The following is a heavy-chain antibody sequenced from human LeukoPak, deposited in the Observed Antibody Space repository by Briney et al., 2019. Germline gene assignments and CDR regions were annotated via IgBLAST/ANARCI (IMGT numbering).Heavy chain of an antibody. D-gene: IGHD7-27*01. J-gene: IGHJ4*02. CDR1: GGSISSHYY. CDR3: ARWDWGSASLDY. CDR2: IYSSGNS. Sequence: SETLSLTCTVSGGSISSHYYWNWFRQPAGKGLEWIGRIYSSGNSYYNASLQSRVTMSLDTLKNQFSLKLSSVTAADTAVYYCARWDWGSASLDYWGQGTLVTVSS. V-gene: IGHV4-4*07.